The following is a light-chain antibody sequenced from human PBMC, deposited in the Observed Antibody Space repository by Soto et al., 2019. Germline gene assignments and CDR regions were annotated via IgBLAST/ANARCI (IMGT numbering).Light chain of an antibody. CDR1: ESISRDY. CDR3: QQYGGVPYT. V-gene: IGKV3-20*01. J-gene: IGKJ2*01. Sequence: EIVLTQSPGTLSLSPGQRATLSCRASESISRDYLAWYQQRLGQAPRLLIYGASSGATGIPDRFSGSGSGTYFSLTISRLEPEDFAIYYCQQYGGVPYTFGQGTKLEIK. CDR2: GAS.